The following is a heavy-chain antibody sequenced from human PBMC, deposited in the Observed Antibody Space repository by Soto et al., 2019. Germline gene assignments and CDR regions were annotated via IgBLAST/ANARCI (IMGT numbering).Heavy chain of an antibody. V-gene: IGHV1-2*02. D-gene: IGHD2-21*01. Sequence: QVQLVQSGAEVKKPGASVKVSCKASVYTFTGYYMHWVRQAPGQGLEWMGWINPNSGGTNYAQKFQGRVTMTRDTSISTASMELSRLRSDDTSVYYCARDDSTEASAGLYDYWGQGTLVTGSS. CDR2: INPNSGGT. CDR3: ARDDSTEASAGLYDY. CDR1: VYTFTGYY. J-gene: IGHJ4*02.